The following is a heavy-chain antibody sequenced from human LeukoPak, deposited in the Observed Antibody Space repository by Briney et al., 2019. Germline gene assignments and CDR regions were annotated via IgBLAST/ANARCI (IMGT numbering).Heavy chain of an antibody. V-gene: IGHV4-4*02. Sequence: GPRLVKPSGTLSLTCAVSGGSISINSWWSWVRQPPGRGLEWIGEIYHTGSTNYNPSLKSRVTISVDKSKNQFSLRLTSVTAADTAVYYCARQVAVAVPDWYFDLWGRGTLVTVSS. D-gene: IGHD6-19*01. J-gene: IGHJ2*01. CDR3: ARQVAVAVPDWYFDL. CDR2: IYHTGST. CDR1: GGSISINSW.